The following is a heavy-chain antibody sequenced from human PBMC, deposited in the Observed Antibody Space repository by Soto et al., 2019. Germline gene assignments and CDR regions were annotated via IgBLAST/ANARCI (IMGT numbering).Heavy chain of an antibody. Sequence: QMQLVQSGPEVKKPGTSVKVSCKASGFTFTSSAVQWVRQARGQRLEWIGWIVVGSGNTNYAQKFQERVTITRDMSTSTAYMELSSLRSEDTAVYYCEADDYGGTHFDYWGQGTLVTVSS. D-gene: IGHD2-15*01. V-gene: IGHV1-58*01. CDR2: IVVGSGNT. CDR3: EADDYGGTHFDY. J-gene: IGHJ4*02. CDR1: GFTFTSSA.